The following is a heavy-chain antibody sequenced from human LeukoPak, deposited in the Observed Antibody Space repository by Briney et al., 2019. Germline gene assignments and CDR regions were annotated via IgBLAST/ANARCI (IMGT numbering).Heavy chain of an antibody. D-gene: IGHD6-19*01. CDR2: ISYDGSNK. J-gene: IGHJ4*02. CDR3: ARVFYSSGWYGNFDY. V-gene: IGHV3-30*04. Sequence: GGSLRLSCAASGFTFSGYAMHWVRQAPGKGLEWVAVISYDGSNKYYADSVKGRFTISRDNSKNTLYLQMNSLRAEDTAVYYCARVFYSSGWYGNFDYWGQGTLVTVSS. CDR1: GFTFSGYA.